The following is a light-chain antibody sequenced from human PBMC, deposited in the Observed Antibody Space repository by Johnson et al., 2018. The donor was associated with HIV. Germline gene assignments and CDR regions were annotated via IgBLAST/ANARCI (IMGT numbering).Light chain of an antibody. CDR3: GTWDNSLNSPV. Sequence: QSILTQPPSVSAAPGQKVTISCSGSSSNIGNNYVSWYQQVPGTAPKLLIYDNNRRPSGIPDRFSGSKSGSSATLGITGLQTGDEADYYCGTWDNSLNSPVCGTGTKVTVL. CDR2: DNN. CDR1: SSNIGNNY. V-gene: IGLV1-51*01. J-gene: IGLJ1*01.